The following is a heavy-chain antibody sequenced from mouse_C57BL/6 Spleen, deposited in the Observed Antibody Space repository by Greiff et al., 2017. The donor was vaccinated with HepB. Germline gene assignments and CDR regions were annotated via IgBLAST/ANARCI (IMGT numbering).Heavy chain of an antibody. CDR1: GYTFTSYW. CDR2: IYPGNSDT. CDR3: TRYPSSIYDYDRAWVAD. Sequence: EVQLQQSGTVLARPGASVKMSCKTSGYTFTSYWMHWVKQRPGQGLEWIGAIYPGNSDTSYNQKFKGKAKLTAVTSASTAYMELSSLTNEDSAVYYCTRYPSSIYDYDRAWVADWGQGTLVTVSA. V-gene: IGHV1-5*01. D-gene: IGHD2-4*01. J-gene: IGHJ3*01.